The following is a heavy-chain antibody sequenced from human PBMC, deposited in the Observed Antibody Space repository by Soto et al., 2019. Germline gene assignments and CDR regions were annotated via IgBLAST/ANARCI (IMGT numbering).Heavy chain of an antibody. Sequence: ASVKVSCKASGYTFTGYYMHWVREAPGQGLECMGWINPNSGGTNYAQKFQGRVTMTRDTSISTAYMELSRLRSDDTAVYYCARPERITFGGVIAWGQGTLVTVSS. D-gene: IGHD3-16*02. V-gene: IGHV1-2*02. CDR3: ARPERITFGGVIA. J-gene: IGHJ5*02. CDR1: GYTFTGYY. CDR2: INPNSGGT.